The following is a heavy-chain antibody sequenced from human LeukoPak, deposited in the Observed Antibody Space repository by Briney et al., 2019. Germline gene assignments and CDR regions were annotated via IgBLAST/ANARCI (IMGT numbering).Heavy chain of an antibody. Sequence: GESLKISCKGSGYTFANYWIGWVRQMPGKGLEWMGIIWPGDSDTRYSPSFQGQVTISADKSISTAYLQWSSLKASDTAMYYCARRNEEYFDYWGQGTLVTVSS. V-gene: IGHV5-51*01. D-gene: IGHD1-1*01. CDR2: IWPGDSDT. J-gene: IGHJ4*02. CDR3: ARRNEEYFDY. CDR1: GYTFANYW.